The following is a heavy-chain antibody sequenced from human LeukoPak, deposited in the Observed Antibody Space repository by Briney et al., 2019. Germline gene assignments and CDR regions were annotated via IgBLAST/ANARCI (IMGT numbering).Heavy chain of an antibody. CDR3: ARGGASSLPFDY. CDR2: IFYTGST. V-gene: IGHV4-59*11. J-gene: IGHJ4*02. D-gene: IGHD1-26*01. CDR1: GASISSHY. Sequence: PSETLSLTCTVSGASISSHYWSWIRQPPGKGLEWIGFIFYTGSTNYSPSLKSRVTISVDTSKKQFSLSLSSVTAADTAVYYCARGGASSLPFDYWGQGTLVTVSS.